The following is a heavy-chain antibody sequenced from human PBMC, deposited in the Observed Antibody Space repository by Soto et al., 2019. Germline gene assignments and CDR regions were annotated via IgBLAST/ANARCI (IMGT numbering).Heavy chain of an antibody. CDR2: IYPGDSDS. Sequence: PGESLKISCKGSGFRLTSYWIAWVRQMPGKGLEWVGIIYPGDSDSRYSPSFQGQVTISADRSITTAYLEWSSLRASDTAIYYCASGHGIFPGSDYWGQGTLVTVSS. J-gene: IGHJ4*02. CDR3: ASGHGIFPGSDY. D-gene: IGHD3-9*01. V-gene: IGHV5-51*01. CDR1: GFRLTSYW.